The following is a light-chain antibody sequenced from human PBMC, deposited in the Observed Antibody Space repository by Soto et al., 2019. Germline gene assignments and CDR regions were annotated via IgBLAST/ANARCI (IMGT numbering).Light chain of an antibody. CDR1: SGHSDYA. J-gene: IGLJ3*02. CDR2: LNGDGSH. CDR3: QTWDAGIQV. Sequence: QSVLTQSPSASASLGASVKLTCTLSSGHSDYAIAWHQQQPEKGPRYLMKLNGDGSHDKGDGIPDRFSGSSSGTERYLTISSLQSEDEADYYCQTWDAGIQVFGGGTKLTVL. V-gene: IGLV4-69*02.